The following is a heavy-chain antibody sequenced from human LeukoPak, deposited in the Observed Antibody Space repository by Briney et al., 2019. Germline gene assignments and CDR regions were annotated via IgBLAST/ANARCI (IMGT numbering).Heavy chain of an antibody. Sequence: GGSLRLSCVASGFTFSNYAMNWVRQAPGKGLERVSVITGSGASTYYADSVKGRFTTSRDNSKNTVFLQMNNLRAEDTAVYYCATAGGSSGSYPLIYWGQGILVTVSS. V-gene: IGHV3-23*01. J-gene: IGHJ4*02. D-gene: IGHD3-22*01. CDR2: ITGSGAST. CDR1: GFTFSNYA. CDR3: ATAGGSSGSYPLIY.